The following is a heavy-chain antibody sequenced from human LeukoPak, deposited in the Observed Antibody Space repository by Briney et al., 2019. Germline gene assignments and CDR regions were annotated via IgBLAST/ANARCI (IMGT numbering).Heavy chain of an antibody. D-gene: IGHD6-6*01. CDR1: GFPFNSYF. CDR2: IKQDGSAK. CDR3: ARDVIGNSSGGMDV. V-gene: IGHV3-7*01. Sequence: GGSLRLSCAASGFPFNSYFMSWVRQAPGKGLEWVANIKQDGSAKYYLDSVRGRFTISRDNAKNSLYLQMNSLRAEDTAVYYCARDVIGNSSGGMDVWGQGTTVTVSS. J-gene: IGHJ6*02.